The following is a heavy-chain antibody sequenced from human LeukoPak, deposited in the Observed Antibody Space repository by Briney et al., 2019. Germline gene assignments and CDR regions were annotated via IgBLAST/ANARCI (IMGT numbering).Heavy chain of an antibody. V-gene: IGHV1-69*13. Sequence: ASVKVSCEASGGTFSSYAISWVRQAPGQGLEWMGGIIPIFGTANYAQKFQGRVTITADESTSTAYMELSSLRSEDTAVYYCARQYYDSSGNFDYWGQGTLVTVSS. J-gene: IGHJ4*02. CDR1: GGTFSSYA. CDR3: ARQYYDSSGNFDY. CDR2: IIPIFGTA. D-gene: IGHD3-22*01.